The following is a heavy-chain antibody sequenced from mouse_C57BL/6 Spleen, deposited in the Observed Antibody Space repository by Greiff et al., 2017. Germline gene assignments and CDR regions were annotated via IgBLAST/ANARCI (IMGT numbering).Heavy chain of an antibody. CDR1: GYTFTSYW. CDR3: ASPITTGVADWYFDV. CDR2: IAPSDSYT. Sequence: VQLQQPGAELVRPGTSVKLSCKASGYTFTSYWMHWVKQRPGQGLEWIGVIAPSDSYTNYNQKFKGKATLTVAPSSSTAYLQLSSLTSEDSAVYYCASPITTGVADWYFDVWGTGTTVTVSS. D-gene: IGHD1-1*01. V-gene: IGHV1-59*01. J-gene: IGHJ1*03.